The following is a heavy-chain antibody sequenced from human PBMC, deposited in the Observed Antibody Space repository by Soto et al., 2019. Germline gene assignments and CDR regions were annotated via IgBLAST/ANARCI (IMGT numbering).Heavy chain of an antibody. Sequence: PXETLSLTCSFSVGSISYNSYYCGWIRQPPGKGLEWVGGIFYTGTTYYSPSLKDRVTISVDTSKNSFSLNLTSVTAADTAVYFCARLVVVHPFANAWGQVTLSTVSS. CDR2: IFYTGTT. CDR1: VGSISYNSYY. V-gene: IGHV4-39*02. D-gene: IGHD2-15*01. CDR3: ARLVVVHPFANA. J-gene: IGHJ5*02.